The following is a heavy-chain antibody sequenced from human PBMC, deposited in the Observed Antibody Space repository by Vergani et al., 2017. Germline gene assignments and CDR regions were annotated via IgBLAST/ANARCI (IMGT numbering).Heavy chain of an antibody. J-gene: IGHJ5*02. CDR3: ARVTYSSTWGNWFDP. D-gene: IGHD6-13*01. CDR2: INTNTENP. CDR1: GYTFTNYA. V-gene: IGHV7-4-1*02. Sequence: QVQLVQSGSELKKPGASVTVSCKASGYTFTNYAMNWVRQAAGQGLEWLGWINTNTENPTYAQGFTGLFVFSLDTSVSTEYLQISSLKAEDTAVYYCARVTYSSTWGNWFDPWGQGTLVTVSS.